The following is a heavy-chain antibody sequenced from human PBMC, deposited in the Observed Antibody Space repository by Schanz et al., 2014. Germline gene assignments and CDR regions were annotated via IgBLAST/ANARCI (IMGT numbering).Heavy chain of an antibody. V-gene: IGHV1-69*02. D-gene: IGHD2-8*01. J-gene: IGHJ4*02. Sequence: QLQLVQSGAEVKKPGSSVKVSCKLSGGTFSSYTISWMRQAPGQGLEWMGKIIPVLNIATYAQRFQGRVSITADTSTNTAYMELSSLTSEDAAVHYGGRGRGVSDYWGQGTLVTVSS. CDR3: GRGRGVSDY. CDR1: GGTFSSYT. CDR2: IIPVLNIA.